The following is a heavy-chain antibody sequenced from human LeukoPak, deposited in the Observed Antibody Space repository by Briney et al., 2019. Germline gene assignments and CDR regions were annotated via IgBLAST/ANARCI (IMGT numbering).Heavy chain of an antibody. CDR3: ARVGDRRFLEWFFDY. V-gene: IGHV1-69*04. D-gene: IGHD3-3*01. Sequence: ASVKVSCKASGGTFSSYAISWVRQAPGQGLEWMGRIIPILGIANYAQKLQGRVTMTTDTSTSTAYMELRSLRSDDTAVYYCARVGDRRFLEWFFDYWGQGTLVTVSS. CDR2: IIPILGIA. J-gene: IGHJ4*02. CDR1: GGTFSSYA.